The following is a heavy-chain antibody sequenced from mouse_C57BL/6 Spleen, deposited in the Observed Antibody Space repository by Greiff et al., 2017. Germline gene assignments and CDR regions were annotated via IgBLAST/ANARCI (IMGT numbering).Heavy chain of an antibody. D-gene: IGHD3-3*01. J-gene: IGHJ1*03. CDR3: ARDRDTGYFDV. Sequence: EVQVVESGGGLVKPGGSLKLSCAASGFTFSSYAMSWVRQTPEKRLEWVATISDGGSYTYYPDNVKGRFTISRDNAKNNLYLQMSHLKSEDTAMYYCARDRDTGYFDVWGTGTTVTVSS. CDR2: ISDGGSYT. CDR1: GFTFSSYA. V-gene: IGHV5-4*01.